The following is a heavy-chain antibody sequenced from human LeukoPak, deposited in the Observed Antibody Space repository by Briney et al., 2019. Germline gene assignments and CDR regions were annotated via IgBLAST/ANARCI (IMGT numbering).Heavy chain of an antibody. J-gene: IGHJ4*02. Sequence: SETLSLTCTVSGGPVSSGSYYWRWIRQPPGTGLEWIGDIYYSGSTNYNPSLKSRDTISVDRSKNQFSLKLSSGTAADTAVYYCAREPFYGPLDYWGQGTLVTVSS. D-gene: IGHD3/OR15-3a*01. CDR3: AREPFYGPLDY. V-gene: IGHV4-61*01. CDR1: GGPVSSGSYY. CDR2: IYYSGST.